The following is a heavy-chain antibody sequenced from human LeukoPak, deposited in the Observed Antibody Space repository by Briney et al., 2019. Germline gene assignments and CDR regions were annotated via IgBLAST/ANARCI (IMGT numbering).Heavy chain of an antibody. J-gene: IGHJ6*03. CDR1: GGSISSGSYY. V-gene: IGHV4-39*07. CDR2: INHSGST. CDR3: ARAPPSRTHRYYYMDV. Sequence: SQNLSLTCTVSGGSISSGSYYRSWIRQPPGKGLEWIGEINHSGSTNYNPSLKSRVTISVDTSKNQFSLKLSSVTAADTAVYYCARAPPSRTHRYYYMDVWGKGTTVTVSS. D-gene: IGHD2-2*01.